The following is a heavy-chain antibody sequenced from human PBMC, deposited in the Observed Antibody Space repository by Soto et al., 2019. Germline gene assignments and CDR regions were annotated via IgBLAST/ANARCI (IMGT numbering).Heavy chain of an antibody. V-gene: IGHV3-7*01. CDR1: GFTFSRYW. CDR2: IKQDVGEK. D-gene: IGHD1-26*01. Sequence: EVQLVESGGGLVQPGGSLRLSCAASGFTSGFTFSRYWMSWVRQAPGKGLEWVDNIKQDVGEKYYVDSVKGRVTNSRDNAKNSVYMEMNSLRAEVTAVYYCASGRIVGATRPIGLDYWGQGTLVTVAS. CDR3: ASGRIVGATRPIGLDY. J-gene: IGHJ4*02.